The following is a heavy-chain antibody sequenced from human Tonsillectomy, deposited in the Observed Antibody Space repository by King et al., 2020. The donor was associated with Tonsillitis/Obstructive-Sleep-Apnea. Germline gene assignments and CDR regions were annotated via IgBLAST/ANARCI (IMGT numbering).Heavy chain of an antibody. Sequence: QLQESGPGLVKPSETLSLTCTVSGGSISSSRYYWGWIRQPPGKGLEWIGSIYYSGSTYYNPSLKSRVTISVDTSKNQFSLKLSSVTAADTAVYYCARHILAVAGIVSDWFDPWGQGTLVTVSS. CDR3: ARHILAVAGIVSDWFDP. D-gene: IGHD6-19*01. CDR1: GGSISSSRYY. J-gene: IGHJ5*02. V-gene: IGHV4-39*01. CDR2: IYYSGST.